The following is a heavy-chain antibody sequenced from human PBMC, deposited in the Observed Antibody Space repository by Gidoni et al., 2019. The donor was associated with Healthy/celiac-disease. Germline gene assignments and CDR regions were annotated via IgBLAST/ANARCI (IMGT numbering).Heavy chain of an antibody. Sequence: QVQLVQSGAEVKKPGSSVKVSCKASGGTFSSYAISWVRQAPGQGLEWMGGIIPIFGTANYAQKFQGRVTITADESTSTAYMELSSLRSEDTAVYYCARGSKSYYYDSSGYSRRAFDIWGQGTMVTVSS. J-gene: IGHJ3*02. CDR1: GGTFSSYA. D-gene: IGHD3-22*01. CDR3: ARGSKSYYYDSSGYSRRAFDI. CDR2: IIPIFGTA. V-gene: IGHV1-69*01.